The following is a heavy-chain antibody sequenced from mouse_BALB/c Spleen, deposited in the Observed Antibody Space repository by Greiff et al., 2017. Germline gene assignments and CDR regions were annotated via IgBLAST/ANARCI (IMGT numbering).Heavy chain of an antibody. CDR3: ARDGPFAY. CDR2: ISSGSSTI. CDR1: GFTFSSFG. Sequence: EVQLVESGGGLVQPGGSRKLSCAASGFTFSSFGMHWVRQAPEKGLEWVAYISSGSSTIYYADTVKGRFTISRDNPKNTLFLQVNSRRSEDTAMYYCARDGPFAYWGQGTLVTVSA. J-gene: IGHJ3*01. D-gene: IGHD1-2*01. V-gene: IGHV5-17*02.